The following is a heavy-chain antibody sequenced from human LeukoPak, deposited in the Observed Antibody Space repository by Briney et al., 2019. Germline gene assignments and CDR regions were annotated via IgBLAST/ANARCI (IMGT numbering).Heavy chain of an antibody. CDR3: ARDRTPHSLWLDP. D-gene: IGHD2-15*01. Sequence: GESLRLSCAASRLTVSGNFMNWVRQAPGRGLEWVSVIYRGGNTYYADSVKGRFTISRDDSKNTVYLQMNSLRVEDTAVYYCARDRTPHSLWLDPWGQGTLVIVSS. CDR2: IYRGGNT. CDR1: RLTVSGNF. V-gene: IGHV3-53*01. J-gene: IGHJ5*02.